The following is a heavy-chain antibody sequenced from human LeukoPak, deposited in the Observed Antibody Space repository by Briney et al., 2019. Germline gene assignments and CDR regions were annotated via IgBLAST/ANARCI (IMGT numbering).Heavy chain of an antibody. Sequence: GGSLRLSCVVSGFTFSSYAMNWVRQAPGKGLEWVSYISSSSTTIYYADSVKGRFTISRDNAKNSLFLQVNSLRDEDTAVYYCARDQLGMVRGGPDYWGQGTLVTVSS. V-gene: IGHV3-48*02. CDR3: ARDQLGMVRGGPDY. CDR2: ISSSSTTI. J-gene: IGHJ4*02. CDR1: GFTFSSYA. D-gene: IGHD3-10*01.